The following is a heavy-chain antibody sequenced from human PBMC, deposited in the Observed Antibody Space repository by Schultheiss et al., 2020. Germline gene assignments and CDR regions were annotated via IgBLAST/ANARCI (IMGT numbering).Heavy chain of an antibody. CDR1: GGTFSSYA. D-gene: IGHD2-2*01. Sequence: SVKVSCKASGGTFSSYAISWVRQAPGQGLEWMGGIIPIFGTANYAQKFQGRVTITADKSTSTAYMELSSLRSEDTAVYYCARAGPLYCSSTSCYPRVYYYYYYYMDVWGKGTTVTVSS. CDR2: IIPIFGTA. J-gene: IGHJ6*03. CDR3: ARAGPLYCSSTSCYPRVYYYYYYYMDV. V-gene: IGHV1-69*06.